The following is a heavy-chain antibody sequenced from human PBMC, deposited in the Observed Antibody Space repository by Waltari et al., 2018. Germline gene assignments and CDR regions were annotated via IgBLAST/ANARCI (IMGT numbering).Heavy chain of an antibody. CDR2: IYHSGST. J-gene: IGHJ4*02. CDR3: ARSVSSGWYY. D-gene: IGHD6-19*01. CDR1: GYSISSGYY. V-gene: IGHV4-38-2*01. Sequence: QVQLQETGAGLVKPSETMSITCAVSGYSISSGYYWGWIRQPPGKGLEWIGSIYHSGSTYYNPSLKSRVTISVDTSKNQFSLKLSSVTAADTAVYYCARSVSSGWYYWGQGTLVTVSS.